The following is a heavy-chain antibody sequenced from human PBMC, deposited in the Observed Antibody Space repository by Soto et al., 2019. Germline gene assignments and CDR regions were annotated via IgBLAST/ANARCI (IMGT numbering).Heavy chain of an antibody. CDR1: GFTLSDYW. CDR3: AKHSSGYNVVDGMDV. CDR2: ISVDGGDT. V-gene: IGHV3-74*01. Sequence: GGSLRLSCAASGFTLSDYWMHWVRQVPGKGLLWVSRISVDGGDTTYADSVKGRFTISRDNSKNTLYLQMNSLRAEDTAVYYCAKHSSGYNVVDGMDVWGQGTTVTVSS. D-gene: IGHD5-12*01. J-gene: IGHJ6*02.